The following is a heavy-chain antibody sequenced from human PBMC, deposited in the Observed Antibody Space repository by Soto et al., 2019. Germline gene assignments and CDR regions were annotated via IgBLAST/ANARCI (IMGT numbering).Heavy chain of an antibody. D-gene: IGHD3-3*01. V-gene: IGHV3-72*01. CDR3: ARPPQSKSDFHV. CDR1: GFTLSDHH. Sequence: EVQVVESGGDLVQPGGSLRLSCAASGFTLSDHHIDWVRQAPGKGLEWVGRSRNKANSYTTEYAASVKGRLTISRDDSKDTLIQQMNSLETEDTALYYCARPPQSKSDFHVGGQGTTVTVSS. CDR2: SRNKANSYTT. J-gene: IGHJ6*02.